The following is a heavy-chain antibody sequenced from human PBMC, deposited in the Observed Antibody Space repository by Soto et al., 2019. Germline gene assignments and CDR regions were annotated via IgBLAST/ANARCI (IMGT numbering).Heavy chain of an antibody. CDR1: GGSISSSSYY. CDR3: ARQRLAKDIWCGKLVDYYYYGMDG. D-gene: IGHD3-10*01. CDR2: IYYSGST. Sequence: SATLSVTCTVSGGSISSSSYYWGWIRQPPGKGLEWIGSIYYSGSTYYNPSLKSRVTISVDTSKNQFSLKLSSVTAADTAVYYCARQRLAKDIWCGKLVDYYYYGMDGWGQGNTVTVSS. J-gene: IGHJ6*02. V-gene: IGHV4-39*01.